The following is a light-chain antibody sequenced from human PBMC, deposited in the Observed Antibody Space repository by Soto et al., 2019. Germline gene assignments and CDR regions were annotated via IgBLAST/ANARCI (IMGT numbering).Light chain of an antibody. J-gene: IGLJ1*01. CDR1: SSDVGAYNY. CDR2: EVS. V-gene: IGLV2-8*01. CDR3: SSYAGSNNYV. Sequence: QSVLTQPPSASGSPGQSVTISCTGTSSDVGAYNYLSWYQQHPGKAPKLMIYEVSKRPSGVPDRFSGSKSGNTASLTVSGLQAEDEADYYCSSYAGSNNYVFGTGPKVTVL.